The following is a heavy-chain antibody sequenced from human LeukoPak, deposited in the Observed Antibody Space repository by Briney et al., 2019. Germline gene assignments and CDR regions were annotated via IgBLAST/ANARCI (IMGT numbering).Heavy chain of an antibody. CDR1: GDSDSTNSAA. CDR3: AGAWESSDWYRKSRTRGQSQH. Sequence: SQTLSLTCAISGDSDSTNSAAWNWIRQSPSRGLEWLGSTYYRSKWYNDYAVSVKSRITINPDTSKNQFSLQLNSVTPEDTAVYYCAGAWESSDWYRKSRTRGQSQHWGQGTLVTVSS. V-gene: IGHV6-1*01. D-gene: IGHD6-19*01. J-gene: IGHJ1*01. CDR2: TYYRSKWYN.